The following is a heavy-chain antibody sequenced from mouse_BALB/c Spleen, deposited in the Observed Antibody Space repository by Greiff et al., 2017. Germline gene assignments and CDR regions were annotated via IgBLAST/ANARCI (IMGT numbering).Heavy chain of an antibody. Sequence: EVKLMESGGDLVKPGGSLKLSCAASGFTFSSYGMSWVRQTPDKRLEWVATISSGGSYTYYPDSVKGRFTISRDNAKNTLYLQMSSLKSEDTAMYYCASFPTGSFAYWGQGTLVTVSA. CDR1: GFTFSSYG. V-gene: IGHV5-6*01. CDR2: ISSGGSYT. D-gene: IGHD4-1*02. CDR3: ASFPTGSFAY. J-gene: IGHJ3*01.